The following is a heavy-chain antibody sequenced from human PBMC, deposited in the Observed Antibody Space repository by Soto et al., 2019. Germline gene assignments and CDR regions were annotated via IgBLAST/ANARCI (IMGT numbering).Heavy chain of an antibody. CDR3: ARIITAAGGRRYFDL. J-gene: IGHJ2*01. Sequence: QVQLVESGGGLVKPGGSLRLSCAASGFTFSDYYMSWIRQAPGKGLELVSYINSSSSYTNYADSVKGRFTISRDNAKNSLYLQMNSLRAEDTAVYYCARIITAAGGRRYFDLWGRGTLVTVSS. CDR2: INSSSSYT. V-gene: IGHV3-11*05. D-gene: IGHD6-13*01. CDR1: GFTFSDYY.